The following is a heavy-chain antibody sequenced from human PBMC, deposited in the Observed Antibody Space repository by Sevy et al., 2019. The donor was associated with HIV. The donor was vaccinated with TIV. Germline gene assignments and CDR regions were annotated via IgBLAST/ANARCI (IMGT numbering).Heavy chain of an antibody. V-gene: IGHV3-11*01. CDR3: ARDPGYSSSGHHRVDY. Sequence: GGSLRLSCAASGFTFSDYYMSWIRQAPGKGLEWVSYISSSGSTIYYADSVKGRFTISRDNAKNSLYLQMNSLRAEDTAVYYGARDPGYSSSGHHRVDYWGQGTLVTVSS. CDR1: GFTFSDYY. D-gene: IGHD6-13*01. J-gene: IGHJ4*02. CDR2: ISSSGSTI.